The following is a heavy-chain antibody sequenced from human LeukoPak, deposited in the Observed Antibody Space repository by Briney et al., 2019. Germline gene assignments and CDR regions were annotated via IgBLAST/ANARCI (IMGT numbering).Heavy chain of an antibody. CDR3: ARHSYDYYGLDV. Sequence: SETLSLTCTVSGGSIGSYYWSWIRQPPGKGLEWIGYIYYSGTTNYNPSLKSRVTMSVDTSNSHLSLRLTSVTAADTALYYCARHSYDYYGLDVWGQGTTITVSS. J-gene: IGHJ6*02. V-gene: IGHV4-59*08. CDR1: GGSIGSYY. CDR2: IYYSGTT.